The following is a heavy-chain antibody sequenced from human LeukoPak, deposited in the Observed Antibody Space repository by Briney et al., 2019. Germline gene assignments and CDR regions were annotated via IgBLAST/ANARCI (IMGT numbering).Heavy chain of an antibody. Sequence: SETLSLTCTGSGGSISGFYWSWIRQPPGKGLEWIGYIFNSGSTNYNPSLKSRVTISVDTSKNQFSLKLSSVTAADTAVYYCAREYHYYDTRGYYYFDYWGQGTLVTVSS. J-gene: IGHJ4*02. CDR3: AREYHYYDTRGYYYFDY. V-gene: IGHV4-59*01. CDR1: GGSISGFY. CDR2: IFNSGST. D-gene: IGHD3-22*01.